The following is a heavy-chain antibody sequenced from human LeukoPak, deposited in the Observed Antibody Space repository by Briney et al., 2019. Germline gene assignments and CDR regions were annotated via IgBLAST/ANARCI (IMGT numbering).Heavy chain of an antibody. CDR2: ISSISYI. V-gene: IGHV3-21*04. CDR3: ARDRYSSGWYDY. CDR1: GFTFSSYS. J-gene: IGHJ4*02. D-gene: IGHD6-19*01. Sequence: GESLRLSCAASGFTFSSYSMNWVRQAPGKGLEWVSSISSISYIYYADSVKGRFTISRDTAKDSLYLQMNSLRAEDTAVYYCARDRYSSGWYDYWGQGTLVTVSS.